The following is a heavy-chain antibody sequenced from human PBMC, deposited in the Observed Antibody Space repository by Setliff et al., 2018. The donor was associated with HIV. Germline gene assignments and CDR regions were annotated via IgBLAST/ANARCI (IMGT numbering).Heavy chain of an antibody. Sequence: GASVKVSCKASGYTFTSYGISWVRQAPGQGLEWMGWISAYNGNTNYAQKLQGRVTMTTDTSTSTAYMELRSLRSDDTAVYYCARRTHYYDSSGPWEAFDIWGQGTMVTVSS. CDR1: GYTFTSYG. D-gene: IGHD3-22*01. V-gene: IGHV1-18*01. CDR3: ARRTHYYDSSGPWEAFDI. CDR2: ISAYNGNT. J-gene: IGHJ3*02.